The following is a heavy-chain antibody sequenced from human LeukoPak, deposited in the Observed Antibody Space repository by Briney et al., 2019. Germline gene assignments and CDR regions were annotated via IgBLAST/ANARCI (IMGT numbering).Heavy chain of an antibody. CDR3: ARGPGPWEYSYGTYDY. D-gene: IGHD5-18*01. J-gene: IGHJ4*02. CDR2: INHSGST. CDR1: GGSFSGYY. V-gene: IGHV4-34*01. Sequence: PSETLSLTCAVYGGSFSGYYWSWIRQPPWKGLEWIGEINHSGSTNYNPSLKSRVTISVDTSKNQFSLKLSSVTAADTAVYYCARGPGPWEYSYGTYDYWGQGTLVTVSS.